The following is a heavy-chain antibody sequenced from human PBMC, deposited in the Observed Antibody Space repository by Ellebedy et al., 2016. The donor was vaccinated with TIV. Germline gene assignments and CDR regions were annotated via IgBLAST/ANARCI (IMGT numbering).Heavy chain of an antibody. D-gene: IGHD5-24*01. CDR2: MNPNSGIT. CDR1: GFTFTTYA. CDR3: ARGVEAGVDY. J-gene: IGHJ4*02. V-gene: IGHV1-8*02. Sequence: GESLKISCAASGFTFTTYAMYWVRQATGLGLEWMGWMNPNSGITGYAQKFQGRVTMTRDTSISTAYMELSSLGSDDTAVYYCARGVEAGVDYWGQGTLVTVSS.